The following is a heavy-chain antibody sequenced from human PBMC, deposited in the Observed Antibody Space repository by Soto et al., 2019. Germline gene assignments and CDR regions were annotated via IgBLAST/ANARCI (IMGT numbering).Heavy chain of an antibody. V-gene: IGHV4-30-4*01. Sequence: HSEPMSVTCTDPYSSLSRRKYCCALFRIPPGKGLECIGYIYYSGATYYNPSLKSRLNISIDTSTDQFFLSLTSVTVADSAVYHGARARGGIGVHYYVRELCGQGTTVTIS. CDR2: IYYSGAT. J-gene: IGHJ6*02. CDR3: ARARGGIGVHYYVREL. D-gene: IGHD3-10*02. CDR1: YSSLSRRKYC.